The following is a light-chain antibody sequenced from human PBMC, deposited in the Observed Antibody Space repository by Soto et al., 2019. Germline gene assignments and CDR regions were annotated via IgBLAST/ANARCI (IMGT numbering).Light chain of an antibody. J-gene: IGKJ1*01. Sequence: DIQMTQSPSTLSASLGDRVTITCRASQSISSWLAWYQQKPGKAPKLLIYKASSLESGVPSRFSGSESGTEFTLTISSLQPDDFATYYCQQYTSYWWTFGQGTKVEIE. CDR2: KAS. V-gene: IGKV1-5*03. CDR3: QQYTSYWWT. CDR1: QSISSW.